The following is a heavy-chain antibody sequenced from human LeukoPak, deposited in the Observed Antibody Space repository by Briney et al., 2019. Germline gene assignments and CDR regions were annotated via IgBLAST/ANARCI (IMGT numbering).Heavy chain of an antibody. D-gene: IGHD4-23*01. J-gene: IGHJ5*02. CDR1: GDSISSSY. Sequence: PSETLSLTCSVSGDSISSSYWSWLRQPPGKGLEWIGHFFYGGSTRYNPSLESRVTISVDTSKNQFYLNLNSVSAADTAFYYCARLKNYGGNDHWGQGILVTVSS. CDR2: FFYGGST. V-gene: IGHV4-59*01. CDR3: ARLKNYGGNDH.